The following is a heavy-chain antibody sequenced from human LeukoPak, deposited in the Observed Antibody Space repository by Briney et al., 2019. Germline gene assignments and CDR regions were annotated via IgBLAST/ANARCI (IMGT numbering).Heavy chain of an antibody. CDR2: IHPGDSDT. CDR1: GYSFTNYW. V-gene: IGHV5-51*03. Sequence: GRSLKISCKGSGYSFTNYWIGWVRQMPGRGLEWMGIIHPGDSDTKYSPSFQGQVTISGDKSISTAYLQWSSLKASDTAMYYCAGLFRDCSGGSCYPYYFDYWGQGTLVTVSS. J-gene: IGHJ4*02. D-gene: IGHD2-15*01. CDR3: AGLFRDCSGGSCYPYYFDY.